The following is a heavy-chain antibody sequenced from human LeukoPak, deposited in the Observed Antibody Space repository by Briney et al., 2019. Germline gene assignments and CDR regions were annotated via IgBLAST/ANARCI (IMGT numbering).Heavy chain of an antibody. CDR1: GFSFSTYS. V-gene: IGHV3-21*01. CDR3: ARAKMFYYEGGTYYHAFDI. Sequence: GGTLRLSCAASGFSFSTYSMNWVREAPGKGLEWVSSISSSSNYIYYADSVKGRFTISRDNAKNSLYLQMNSLRAEDTAVYYCARAKMFYYEGGTYYHAFDIWGQGTMVTVSS. D-gene: IGHD3-22*01. CDR2: ISSSSNYI. J-gene: IGHJ3*02.